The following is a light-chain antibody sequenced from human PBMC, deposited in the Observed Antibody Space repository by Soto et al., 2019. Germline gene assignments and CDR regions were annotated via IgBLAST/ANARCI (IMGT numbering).Light chain of an antibody. CDR2: KAS. Sequence: DSQMTQSPSTLSASVGDTVTITCRANQGISVWLAWYQQKPGKAPKLLIYKASTLKSGVPSRFSGSGSGTEFTLTISSLQPDDFATYYCQHYNSYSEAFGQGTKVDIK. V-gene: IGKV1-5*03. CDR3: QHYNSYSEA. J-gene: IGKJ1*01. CDR1: QGISVW.